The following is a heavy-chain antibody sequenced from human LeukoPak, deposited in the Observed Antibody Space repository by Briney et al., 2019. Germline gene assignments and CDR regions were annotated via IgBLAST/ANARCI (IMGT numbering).Heavy chain of an antibody. J-gene: IGHJ6*02. D-gene: IGHD2-15*01. CDR2: IYYSGST. Sequence: PSETLSLTCSVSGGSISSSDYYWGWIRPPPGKGLEWIGYIYYSGSTNYNPSLKSRVAISVDTSKNQFSLKLSSVTAADTAVYYCARSLVHCSGGSCYSHYYYGMDVWGQGTTVTVSS. CDR3: ARSLVHCSGGSCYSHYYYGMDV. CDR1: GGSISSSDYY. V-gene: IGHV4-61*05.